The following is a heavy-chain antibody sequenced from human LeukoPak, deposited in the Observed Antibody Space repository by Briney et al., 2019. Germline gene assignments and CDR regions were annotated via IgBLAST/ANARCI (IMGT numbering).Heavy chain of an antibody. CDR3: ARDNDSRDPPHFDY. CDR1: GYTFTSYG. Sequence: GASVKVSCKASGYTFTSYGISWVRQAPGQGLEWMGWISAYNGNTNYAQKLQGRVTMTTDTSTSTAYMELRSLRSEDTGVYYCARDNDSRDPPHFDYWGQGTLVTVSS. V-gene: IGHV1-18*01. J-gene: IGHJ4*02. D-gene: IGHD3-16*01. CDR2: ISAYNGNT.